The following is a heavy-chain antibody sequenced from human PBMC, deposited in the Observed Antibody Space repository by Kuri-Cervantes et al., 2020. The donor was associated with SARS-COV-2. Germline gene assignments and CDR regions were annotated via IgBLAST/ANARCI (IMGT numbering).Heavy chain of an antibody. Sequence: GESLKISCAASGFTFSNYWMTWVRQAPGKGLEWVAVISYDGSNKYYADSVKGRFTISRDNSKNTVNLQMNSLRGEDTALYYCARAGYSTGWFPDWYFDLWGRGTLVTVSS. J-gene: IGHJ2*01. CDR1: GFTFSNYW. CDR2: ISYDGSNK. CDR3: ARAGYSTGWFPDWYFDL. V-gene: IGHV3-30*14. D-gene: IGHD6-19*01.